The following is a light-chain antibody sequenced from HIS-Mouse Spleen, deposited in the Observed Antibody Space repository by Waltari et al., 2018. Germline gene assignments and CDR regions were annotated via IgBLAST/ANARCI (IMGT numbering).Light chain of an antibody. CDR2: KAY. J-gene: IGKJ2*01. CDR1: QSISSW. Sequence: DIQLTQSPFTLSASVGDRVTITSRASQSISSWLAWYQQKPGKAPKLLIYKAYSLESGVPSRFSGSGSGTAFTLTISSLQTDDFATYYCQQYNSYYTFGQGTKLEIK. CDR3: QQYNSYYT. V-gene: IGKV1-5*03.